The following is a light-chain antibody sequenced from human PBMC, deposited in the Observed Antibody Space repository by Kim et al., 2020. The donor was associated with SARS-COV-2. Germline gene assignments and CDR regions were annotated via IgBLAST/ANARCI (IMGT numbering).Light chain of an antibody. CDR2: LNSDGSH. Sequence: QLVLTQSPSASVSLGASVKLTCTLSSGHSSYAIAWHQQQPEKGPRYLMKLNSDGSHSKGDGIPDRFSGSSSGAERYLTISSLQSEDEADYYCQTWGTGIRVFGGGTQLTVL. CDR1: SGHSSYA. CDR3: QTWGTGIRV. V-gene: IGLV4-69*01. J-gene: IGLJ2*01.